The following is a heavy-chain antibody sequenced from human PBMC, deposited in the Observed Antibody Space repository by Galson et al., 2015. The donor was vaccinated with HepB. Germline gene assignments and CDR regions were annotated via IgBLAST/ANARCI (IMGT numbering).Heavy chain of an antibody. J-gene: IGHJ6*02. CDR3: SCPGSGHTGDYYYGMDV. V-gene: IGHV1-3*01. Sequence: SVKVSCKASGYTFTSYAMHWVRQAPGQRLEWMGWINAGNGNTKYSQKFQGRVTITRDTSASTAYMELSSLRSEDTAVYYCSCPGSGHTGDYYYGMDVWGQGTTVTVSS. CDR1: GYTFTSYA. CDR2: INAGNGNT. D-gene: IGHD3-10*01.